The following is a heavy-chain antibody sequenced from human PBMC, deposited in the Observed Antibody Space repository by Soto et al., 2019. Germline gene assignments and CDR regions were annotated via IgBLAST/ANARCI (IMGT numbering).Heavy chain of an antibody. V-gene: IGHV3-30*03. CDR2: ISYDGSNK. J-gene: IGHJ3*02. CDR1: GFTFSDYG. CDR3: ARLGRSQGDAFDI. Sequence: VGSLRLSCAASGFTFSDYGMHCVRQAPGKGLEWVAVISYDGSNKYYADSVKGRFTISRDNAKNSLYLQMNSLRAEDTAVYYCARLGRSQGDAFDIWGQGTMVTVSS.